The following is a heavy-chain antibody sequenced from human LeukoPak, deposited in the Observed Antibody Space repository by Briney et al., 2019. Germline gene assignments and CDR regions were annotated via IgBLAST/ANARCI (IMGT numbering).Heavy chain of an antibody. CDR1: GFTSSGYA. V-gene: IGHV3-64*02. J-gene: IGHJ4*02. Sequence: GGSLRLSCAVSGFTSSGYAIHWFRQAPGKGLEYVSAISGNGRDTYYADSVKGRFTVSRDNYKNTVYLEMGSLRVDDMAVYYCAIEFSECSCGNFVSWGRGTVVSVFS. CDR3: AIEFSECSCGNFVS. CDR2: ISGNGRDT. D-gene: IGHD6-13*01.